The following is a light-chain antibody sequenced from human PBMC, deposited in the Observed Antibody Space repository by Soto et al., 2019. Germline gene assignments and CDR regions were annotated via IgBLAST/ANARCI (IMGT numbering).Light chain of an antibody. CDR1: QTISDY. J-gene: IGKJ3*01. CDR3: QQSYSTPT. V-gene: IGKV1-39*01. Sequence: IHRTHSPSSLSASVLYRVTITCRTSQTISDYLNWYQHKPGKAPKLLISAASSLQSGVPSRFSGSGSGTDFTLTISSLQPEDFATYYCQQSYSTPTFGPGTKVDIK. CDR2: AAS.